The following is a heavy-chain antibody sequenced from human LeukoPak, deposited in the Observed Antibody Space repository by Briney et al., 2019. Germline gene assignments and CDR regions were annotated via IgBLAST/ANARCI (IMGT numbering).Heavy chain of an antibody. CDR1: GFTVSSNY. D-gene: IGHD6-13*01. CDR2: MCSSGTT. CDR3: ARGGGSNLYGYAFDI. V-gene: IGHV3-66*01. Sequence: GGSLRLSCAASGFTVSSNYMSWVRQAPGRGLEWVSVMCSSGTTYYADSVKGRFTISRDNSKNTLYLQMNSLRAEDTAVYYCARGGGSNLYGYAFDIWGQGTMVTVSS. J-gene: IGHJ3*02.